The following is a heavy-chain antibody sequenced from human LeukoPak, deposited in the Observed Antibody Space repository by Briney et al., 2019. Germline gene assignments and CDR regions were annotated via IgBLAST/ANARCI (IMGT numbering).Heavy chain of an antibody. V-gene: IGHV1-18*01. D-gene: IGHD3-22*01. Sequence: ASVKVSCKASGYTFTGYGISWVRQAPGQGLEWMGWISAYNGNTNYAQKLQGRVTMTTDTSTSTAYMELRSLRSDDTAVYYCARSTYYYDSSGYYPLYYFDYWGQGTLVTVSS. CDR3: ARSTYYYDSSGYYPLYYFDY. CDR2: ISAYNGNT. CDR1: GYTFTGYG. J-gene: IGHJ4*02.